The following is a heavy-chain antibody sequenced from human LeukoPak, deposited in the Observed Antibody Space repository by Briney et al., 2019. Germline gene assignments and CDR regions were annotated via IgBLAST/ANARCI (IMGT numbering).Heavy chain of an antibody. D-gene: IGHD3-22*01. CDR2: IYPGDSDT. V-gene: IGHV5-51*01. Sequence: GESLKISCKGSGYSFTSYWIGWVRQMPGKGLEWMGIIYPGDSDTRYSPSFQGQVTISADKSISTAYLQRSSLKASDTAMYYCARSGTYYYDSSGDLDYWGQGTLVTVSS. J-gene: IGHJ4*02. CDR1: GYSFTSYW. CDR3: ARSGTYYYDSSGDLDY.